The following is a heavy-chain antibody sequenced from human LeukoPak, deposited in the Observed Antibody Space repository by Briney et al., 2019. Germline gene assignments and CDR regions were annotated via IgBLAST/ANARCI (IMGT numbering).Heavy chain of an antibody. CDR1: GFTFSSYA. CDR3: AKARDIGTYYYYAMDV. D-gene: IGHD5-12*01. Sequence: PWGSLRLSCAASGFTFSSYAMSWVRQAPGKGLEWVSGISVSGGTTYYADSVKGRFTISRDNSKDTLNLQMNSLRADDTAVYYCAKARDIGTYYYYAMDVWGQGATVTVSS. CDR2: ISVSGGTT. J-gene: IGHJ6*02. V-gene: IGHV3-23*01.